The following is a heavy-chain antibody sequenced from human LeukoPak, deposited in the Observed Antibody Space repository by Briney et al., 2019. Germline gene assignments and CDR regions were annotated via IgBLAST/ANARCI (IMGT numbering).Heavy chain of an antibody. CDR1: GYTFTSYG. V-gene: IGHV1-18*01. CDR3: ARSGGYCSGGSCYQLDWFDP. Sequence: GASVKVSCKASGYTFTSYGISWVRQAPGQGLEWMGWSSAYNGNTNYAQKLQGRVTMTTDTSTSTAYMELRSLRSDDTAVYYCARSGGYCSGGSCYQLDWFDPWGQGTLVTVSS. J-gene: IGHJ5*02. D-gene: IGHD2-15*01. CDR2: SSAYNGNT.